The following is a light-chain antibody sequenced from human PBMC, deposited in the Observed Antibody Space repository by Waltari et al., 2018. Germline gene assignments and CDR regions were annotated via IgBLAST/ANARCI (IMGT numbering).Light chain of an antibody. CDR3: HQYEGLPRT. J-gene: IGKJ2*02. Sequence: DIQMTQSPSSLSASVGDRVTITCQASQHIYNYLNWYQQKPGKDPKLLIYAASNLKTVVPSRFSVCGSGTDFTVVISYLQPEDISTYYCHQYEGLPRTFGQGTKLEMK. CDR1: QHIYNY. CDR2: AAS. V-gene: IGKV1-33*01.